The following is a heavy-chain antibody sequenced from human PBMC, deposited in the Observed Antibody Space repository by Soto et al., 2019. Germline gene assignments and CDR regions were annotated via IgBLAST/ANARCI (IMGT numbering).Heavy chain of an antibody. Sequence: EVQLVESGGDSVQPGGSLRLSCAASGFPFSSYWIHWVRHNPGKGLEWVSRISGDGTTIYYADSVTGRFTVSRDNAKNTLSLQMSGLGAEDTAVYYCAREYYGLLTGYYNDHWGQGTLVSVSS. CDR3: AREYYGLLTGYYNDH. CDR1: GFPFSSYW. D-gene: IGHD3-9*01. V-gene: IGHV3-74*01. CDR2: ISGDGTTI. J-gene: IGHJ4*02.